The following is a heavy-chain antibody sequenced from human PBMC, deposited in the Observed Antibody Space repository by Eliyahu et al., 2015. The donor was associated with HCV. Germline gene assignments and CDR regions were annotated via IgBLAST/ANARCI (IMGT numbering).Heavy chain of an antibody. CDR1: GGXITTYY. CDR2: MHYSGSA. V-gene: IGHV4-59*01. J-gene: IGHJ5*02. CDR3: ASGGGGIAVAGTGGWFDP. Sequence: QVQLQESGPGLVKPSETLSLTCTVSGGXITTYYWSWIRXPPGKGLEWIGYMHYSGSANYNPSLKSRVTISVDTSKNQFSLNLTSVTAADTAVYYCASGGGGIAVAGTGGWFDPWGQGTLVTVSS. D-gene: IGHD6-19*01.